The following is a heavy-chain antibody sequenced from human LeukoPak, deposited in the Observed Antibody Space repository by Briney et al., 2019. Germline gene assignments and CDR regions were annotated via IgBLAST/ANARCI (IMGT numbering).Heavy chain of an antibody. V-gene: IGHV5-51*01. CDR1: GYSFTNYW. CDR3: ARRSDYYDSSGYYPLGSWFDP. Sequence: GESLKISCKGSGYSFTNYWIGWVRQMPGKGLEWMGIIYAGDSDTRYSPSFQGQVTISADKSISTAYLQWSSLKASDTAMYYCARRSDYYDSSGYYPLGSWFDPWGQGTLVTVSS. J-gene: IGHJ5*02. CDR2: IYAGDSDT. D-gene: IGHD3-22*01.